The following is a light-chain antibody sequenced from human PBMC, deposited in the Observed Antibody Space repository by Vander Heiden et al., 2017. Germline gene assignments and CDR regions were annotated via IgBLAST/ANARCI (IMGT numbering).Light chain of an antibody. Sequence: QSALTQPPSASASPGQSVTVSCPGTSSDAGGYKYVSWYQQPPGKAPNLMIYEVTKRPAGVPDRFSGSKSGNTASLTVSGLQAEDEADYYCISYAGSNNLVFGGGTKLTVL. CDR2: EVT. CDR1: SSDAGGYKY. CDR3: ISYAGSNNLV. J-gene: IGLJ2*01. V-gene: IGLV2-8*01.